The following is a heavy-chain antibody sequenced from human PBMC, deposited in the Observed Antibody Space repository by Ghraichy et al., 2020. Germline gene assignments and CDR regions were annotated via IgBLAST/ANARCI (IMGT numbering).Heavy chain of an antibody. CDR1: GGSFSGYY. CDR2: INHSGST. CDR3: ARGRSGWFDP. V-gene: IGHV4-34*01. J-gene: IGHJ5*02. Sequence: SQTLSLTCAVYGGSFSGYYWSWIRQPPGKGLEWIGEINHSGSTNYNPSLKSRVTISVDTSKNQFSLKLSSVTAADTAVYYCARGRSGWFDPWGQGTLVTVSS.